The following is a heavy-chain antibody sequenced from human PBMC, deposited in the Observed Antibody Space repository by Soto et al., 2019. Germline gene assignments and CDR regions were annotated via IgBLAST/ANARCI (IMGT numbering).Heavy chain of an antibody. CDR2: INPNSGGT. J-gene: IGHJ3*02. D-gene: IGHD3-3*01. V-gene: IGHV1-2*04. CDR3: ARPLLEWLSSFGRPHDAFDI. Sequence: GASVKASCKASGYTFTGYYMHWVRQAPEQGLEWMGWINPNSGGTNYAQKFQGWVTMTRDTSISTAYMELSSLKASDTAMYYCARPLLEWLSSFGRPHDAFDIWGQGTMVTVSS. CDR1: GYTFTGYY.